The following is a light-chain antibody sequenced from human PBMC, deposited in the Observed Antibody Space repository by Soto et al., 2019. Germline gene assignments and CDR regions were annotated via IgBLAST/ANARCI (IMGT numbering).Light chain of an antibody. V-gene: IGLV2-23*02. Sequence: QSALTQPASVSGSPGQSITISCTGTSSDVGTYTLVSWYQQHPGKAPKLMIYEVSKRPSGVSDRFSGSKSGNTASLTISGLQAEDEADYYCCSYAGTNTLYVIGTGTKLTVL. CDR2: EVS. CDR3: CSYAGTNTLYV. J-gene: IGLJ1*01. CDR1: SSDVGTYTL.